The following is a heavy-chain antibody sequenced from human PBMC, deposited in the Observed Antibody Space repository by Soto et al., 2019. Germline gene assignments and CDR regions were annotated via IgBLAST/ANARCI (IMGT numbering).Heavy chain of an antibody. CDR2: TYYRSKWYN. CDR1: GDSVSSNSAA. CDR3: ARGTVPVASFYYYDGMDV. V-gene: IGHV6-1*01. Sequence: SQTLSLTCAISGDSVSSNSAAWNWIRQSPSRGLEWLGRTYYRSKWYNDYAVSVKSRITINPDTSKNQFSLQLNSVTPEDTAVYYCARGTVPVASFYYYDGMDVWGQGTTVTVSS. D-gene: IGHD6-19*01. J-gene: IGHJ6*02.